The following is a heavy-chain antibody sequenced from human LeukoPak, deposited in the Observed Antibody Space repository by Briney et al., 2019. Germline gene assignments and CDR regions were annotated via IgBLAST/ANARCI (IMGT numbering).Heavy chain of an antibody. CDR3: ARQIASAGTAGFDF. CDR1: GGSISSSSYY. CDR2: IYSTGST. D-gene: IGHD6-13*01. Sequence: SETLSLTCTVSGGSISSSSYYWSWIRQPAGKGLEWIGRIYSTGSTNYNPSLKSRVTMSVDTSKNQFSLRLRSVTAADTAVYYCARQIASAGTAGFDFWGQGALVTVSS. J-gene: IGHJ4*02. V-gene: IGHV4-61*02.